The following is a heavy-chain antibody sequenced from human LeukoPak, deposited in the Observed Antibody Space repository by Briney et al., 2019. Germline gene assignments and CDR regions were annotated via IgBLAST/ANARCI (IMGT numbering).Heavy chain of an antibody. D-gene: IGHD2-8*01. V-gene: IGHV3-21*04. J-gene: IGHJ6*02. CDR1: GFTFRSYS. CDR3: ASHCTNGVCLYYYYGMDV. CDR2: MSSSSSYI. Sequence: PGGSLRLSCAASGFTFRSYSMNWVRQAPGKGLEWVSSMSSSSSYIYYADSVKGRFTISRDNAKNSLYLQMNSLRAEDTAVYYCASHCTNGVCLYYYYGMDVWGQGTTVTVSS.